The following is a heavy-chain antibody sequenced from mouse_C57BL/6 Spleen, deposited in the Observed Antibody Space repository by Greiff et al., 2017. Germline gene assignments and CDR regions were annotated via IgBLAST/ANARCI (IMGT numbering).Heavy chain of an antibody. V-gene: IGHV5-17*01. D-gene: IGHD2-4*01. CDR2: ISSGSSTI. J-gene: IGHJ2*01. Sequence: EVKVVGSGGGLVKPGGSLKLSCAASGFTFSASGMHWVRQAPAKGLEWVAFISSGSSTIYFADTVKGRFPISRDNAKNTLFLQMTSLRSEDTAMYYCARLYYDYGGDEFDYWGQGTTLTVSS. CDR3: ARLYYDYGGDEFDY. CDR1: GFTFSASG.